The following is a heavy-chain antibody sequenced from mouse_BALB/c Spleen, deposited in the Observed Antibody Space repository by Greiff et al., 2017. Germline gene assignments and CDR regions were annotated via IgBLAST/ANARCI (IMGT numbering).Heavy chain of an antibody. CDR1: GYTFSSYW. D-gene: IGHD2-10*02. CDR2: ILPGSGST. CDR3: ARGGYGNYVGTIYFDY. J-gene: IGHJ2*01. V-gene: IGHV1-9*01. Sequence: QVQLQQSGAELMKPGASVKISCKAAGYTFSSYWIEWVKQRPGHGLEWIGEILPGSGSTNYNEKFKGKATFTADTSSNTAYMQLSSLTSEDSAVYYCARGGYGNYVGTIYFDYWGQGTTLTVSS.